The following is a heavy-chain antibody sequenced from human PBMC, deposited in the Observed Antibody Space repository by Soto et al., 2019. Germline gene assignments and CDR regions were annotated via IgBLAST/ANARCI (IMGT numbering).Heavy chain of an antibody. Sequence: TSETLSLTCAVSGGSISSGGYSWSWIRQPPGKGLEWIGYIYYSGSTNYNPSLKSRVTISVDTSKNQFSLKLSSVTAADTAVYYCARRWGGTFDYWGQGTLVTVSS. CDR2: IYYSGST. D-gene: IGHD2-21*01. J-gene: IGHJ4*02. CDR3: ARRWGGTFDY. V-gene: IGHV4-61*08. CDR1: GGSISSGGYS.